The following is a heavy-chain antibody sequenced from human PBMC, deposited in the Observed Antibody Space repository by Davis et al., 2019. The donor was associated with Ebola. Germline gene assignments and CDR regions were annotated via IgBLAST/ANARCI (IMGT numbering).Heavy chain of an antibody. D-gene: IGHD3-22*01. CDR1: GYRFTSYY. Sequence: ASVKVSCKASGYRFTSYYMHWVRQAPGQGLEWMGIINPITGGTSYAQNFQVRVNMTRDTSTSTVYMELSSLRYEDTAVNYCAREGGRYYNSSGYVFDIWGQGTMVKVSS. CDR3: AREGGRYYNSSGYVFDI. J-gene: IGHJ3*02. V-gene: IGHV1-46*01. CDR2: INPITGGT.